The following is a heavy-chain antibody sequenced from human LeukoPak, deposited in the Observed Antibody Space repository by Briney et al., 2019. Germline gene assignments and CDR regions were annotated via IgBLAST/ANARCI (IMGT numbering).Heavy chain of an antibody. J-gene: IGHJ4*02. CDR2: IKSKTDGGTT. CDR3: TTEDIVIVPAATY. CDR1: GFTFSNAW. Sequence: GGSLRLSCAASGFTFSNAWMSWVRQAPGKGLEWVGRIKSKTDGGTTDYPAPVKGRFTISRDDSKNTLYLQMDSLKTEDTAVYYCTTEDIVIVPAATYWGQGTLVTVSS. D-gene: IGHD2-2*01. V-gene: IGHV3-15*01.